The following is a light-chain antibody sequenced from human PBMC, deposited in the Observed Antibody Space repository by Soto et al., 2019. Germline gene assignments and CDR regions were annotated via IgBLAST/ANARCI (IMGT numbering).Light chain of an antibody. CDR2: SND. CDR3: ASWDDSLNGHV. J-gene: IGLJ1*01. Sequence: QSVLTQPPSASVTPGQRVTCSCSGSSSNIASNTVNWYQQLPGTAPKLLIYSNDQRPSGVPDRFSASKSGTSASLAISGLQSEDEADYYCASWDDSLNGHVFGTGTKVTVL. CDR1: SSNIASNT. V-gene: IGLV1-44*01.